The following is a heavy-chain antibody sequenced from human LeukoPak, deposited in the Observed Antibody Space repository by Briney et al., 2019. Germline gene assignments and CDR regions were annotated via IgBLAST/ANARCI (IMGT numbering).Heavy chain of an antibody. CDR2: IWFDGSNK. V-gene: IGHV3-30*02. CDR3: ASRGITGTTSYNYFDP. Sequence: GGSLRLSCAASGFTFNIYGMDWVRQAPGKGLEWVAFIWFDGSNKYYADSVKGRFTISRDNSKNTLYLQMNSLRAEDTAVYYCASRGITGTTSYNYFDPWGQGTLVTVSS. D-gene: IGHD1-7*01. J-gene: IGHJ5*02. CDR1: GFTFNIYG.